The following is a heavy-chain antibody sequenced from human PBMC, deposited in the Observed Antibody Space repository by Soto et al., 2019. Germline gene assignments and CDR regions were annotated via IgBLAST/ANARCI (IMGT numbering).Heavy chain of an antibody. CDR3: ATGAQIQDYDSSGFAVGWFFALGSYPFDI. CDR2: ISGSGGST. CDR1: GFTFSGYA. Sequence: GGSLRLSCAASGFTFSGYAMGWVRQAPGKXLEGVSAISGSGGSTYYADSVKGRFTISRDNSKNTLYLQMNSLRAEDTAVYYCATGAQIQDYDSSGFAVGWFFALGSYPFDIWGQGTMVTVSS. D-gene: IGHD3-22*01. V-gene: IGHV3-23*01. J-gene: IGHJ3*02.